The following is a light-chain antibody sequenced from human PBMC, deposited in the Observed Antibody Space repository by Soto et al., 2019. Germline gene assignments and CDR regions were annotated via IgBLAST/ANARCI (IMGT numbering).Light chain of an antibody. J-gene: IGLJ1*01. CDR3: EAWGDSLSGHV. CDR2: RNT. Sequence: QSALTQPPSASGTPGQTVTISCSGSRSNIGNNYVCWYQQLPGAAPKLLIYRNTQRPSGVPDRFSGSKSGTAASLAISGLRSEDEADYFCEAWGDSLSGHVFGTGTKVTVL. V-gene: IGLV1-47*01. CDR1: RSNIGNNY.